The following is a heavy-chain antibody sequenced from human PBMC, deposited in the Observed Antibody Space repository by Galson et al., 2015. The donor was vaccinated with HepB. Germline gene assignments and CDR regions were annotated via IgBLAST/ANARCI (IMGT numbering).Heavy chain of an antibody. V-gene: IGHV1-2*02. CDR1: KSTFSDYY. Sequence: SVTVSCKASKSTFSDYYIHWVRQAPGQGLEWVGWIFPNSGGTTYAQVFQGRVTLTSDTSINTAYMYLSSLTSDDTAVYYCARGRSKWELLRDYFDYWGQGTLVTVSS. CDR2: IFPNSGGT. CDR3: ARGRSKWELLRDYFDY. J-gene: IGHJ4*02. D-gene: IGHD1-26*01.